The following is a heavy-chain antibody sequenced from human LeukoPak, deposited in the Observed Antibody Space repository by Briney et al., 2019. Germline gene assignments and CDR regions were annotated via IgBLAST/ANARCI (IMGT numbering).Heavy chain of an antibody. CDR2: ISSSSSYI. V-gene: IGHV3-21*01. CDR1: GFTFSSYS. J-gene: IGHJ5*02. D-gene: IGHD6-13*01. CDR3: ARVSSSWYSNYWFDP. Sequence: GGSLRLSCAASGFTFSSYSMNWVRQAPGKGLEWVSSISSSSSYIYYADSVKGRFTISRDNAKNSLYLQMNSLRAEDTAVYYCARVSSSWYSNYWFDPWGQGTLVPVSS.